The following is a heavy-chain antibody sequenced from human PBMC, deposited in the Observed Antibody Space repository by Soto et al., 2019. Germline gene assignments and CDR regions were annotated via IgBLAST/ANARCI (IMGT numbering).Heavy chain of an antibody. Sequence: SETLSLTCTVSGGSISSYYWSWIRQPPGKGLEWIGYIYYSGSTNYNPSLKSRVTISVDTSKNQFSLKLSSVTAADTAVYYCGRQQQDFFDVWGQGTMVTVSS. D-gene: IGHD6-13*01. J-gene: IGHJ3*01. CDR3: GRQQQDFFDV. V-gene: IGHV4-59*01. CDR2: IYYSGST. CDR1: GGSISSYY.